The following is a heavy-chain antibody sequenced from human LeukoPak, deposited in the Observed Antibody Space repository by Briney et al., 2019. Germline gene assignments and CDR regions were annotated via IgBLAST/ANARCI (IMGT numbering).Heavy chain of an antibody. V-gene: IGHV1-2*04. D-gene: IGHD3-9*01. Sequence: ASVKVSCKASGYTFTGYYMHWVRQAPGQGLEWMGWINPNSGGTNYAQKFQGWVTMTRDTSISTAYMELSRLRSDDTAVYYCARDDGLTGGGFDYWGQGTLVTVSS. J-gene: IGHJ4*02. CDR3: ARDDGLTGGGFDY. CDR1: GYTFTGYY. CDR2: INPNSGGT.